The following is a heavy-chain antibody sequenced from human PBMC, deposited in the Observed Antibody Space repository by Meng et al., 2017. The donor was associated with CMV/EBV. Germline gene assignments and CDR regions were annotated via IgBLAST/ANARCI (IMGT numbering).Heavy chain of an antibody. CDR3: ARDRDGNYRYYYGLDV. V-gene: IGHV3-11*01. CDR1: GFTFSDYY. D-gene: IGHD4-11*01. J-gene: IGHJ6*02. CDR2: ISSSGSTI. Sequence: GGSLRLSCAASGFTFSDYYMSWIRQAPGKGLEWVSYISSSGSTIYYADSVKGRSTISRDNAKNSLYLQMNSLRAEDTAVYYCARDRDGNYRYYYGLDVWGQGTTVTVSS.